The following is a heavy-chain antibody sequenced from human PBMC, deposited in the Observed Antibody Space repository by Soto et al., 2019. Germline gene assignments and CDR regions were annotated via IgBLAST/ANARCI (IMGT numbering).Heavy chain of an antibody. Sequence: QITLKESGPTLVKPTQTLTLTCTFSAFSLSTGGVGVGWIRQPPGKALEWLALIYWDDDKRYSPSLSSRLTMTKDTPKNXVXLXMXXMDPVDTATYYCIQSRCGGDCLQSYASYYYYGMDVWGQGTTVTVSS. D-gene: IGHD2-21*02. CDR2: IYWDDDK. V-gene: IGHV2-5*02. CDR1: AFSLSTGGVG. J-gene: IGHJ6*02. CDR3: IQSRCGGDCLQSYASYYYYGMDV.